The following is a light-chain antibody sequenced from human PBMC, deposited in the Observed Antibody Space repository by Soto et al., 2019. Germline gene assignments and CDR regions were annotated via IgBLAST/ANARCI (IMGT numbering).Light chain of an antibody. CDR3: QSYDSSSVV. CDR1: SSNIGAGYD. Sequence: QSVLTQPPSVSGAPGQRVTISCTGSSSNIGAGYDVHWYQQLPGTAPKLLIYGNSNRPSGVPDRFSGSKSGTSASLAITGLQAEDEADYSCQSYDSSSVVFGGGTQLTVL. J-gene: IGLJ2*01. CDR2: GNS. V-gene: IGLV1-40*01.